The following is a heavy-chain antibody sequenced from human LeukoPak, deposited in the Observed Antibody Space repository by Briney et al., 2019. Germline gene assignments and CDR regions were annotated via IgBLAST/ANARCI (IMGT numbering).Heavy chain of an antibody. V-gene: IGHV1-69*05. D-gene: IGHD6-13*01. CDR2: IIPIFGTT. J-gene: IGHJ4*02. CDR3: ARGPSPLAAGGNLEYFDY. Sequence: SVKVSCKASGGTFSSYAISWVRQAPGQGLEWMGRIIPIFGTTYYAQKFQGRVTITTDESTSTAYMELSSLRSEDTAVYYCARGPSPLAAGGNLEYFDYWGQGTLVTVSS. CDR1: GGTFSSYA.